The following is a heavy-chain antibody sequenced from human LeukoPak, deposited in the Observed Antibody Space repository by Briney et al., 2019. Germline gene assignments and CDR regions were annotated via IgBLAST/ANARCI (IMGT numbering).Heavy chain of an antibody. J-gene: IGHJ4*02. Sequence: SQTLSLTCTVCGGSISSGSYYWRWIRQPGGTGLEWIVRIYTSGSTNYNPSLKSRVTISVDTSKKQFSLKLSSVTAADTAVHYCAREVGYCSGGSCYPANYFDYWGQGTLVTVSS. CDR3: AREVGYCSGGSCYPANYFDY. V-gene: IGHV4-61*02. CDR2: IYTSGST. D-gene: IGHD2-15*01. CDR1: GGSISSGSYY.